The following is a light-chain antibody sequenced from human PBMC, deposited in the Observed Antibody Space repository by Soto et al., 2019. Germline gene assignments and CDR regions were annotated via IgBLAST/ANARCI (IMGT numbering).Light chain of an antibody. Sequence: AIRMTQSPSSFSASTGDRVTITCRASQGISSYLAWYQQKPGKAPKLLIYAASTLQSGIPSRFSGSAARTDLTLTINYLHSEGFAPYYWQQSYSYPLTFGGGTKVDIK. CDR3: QQSYSYPLT. CDR1: QGISSY. CDR2: AAS. V-gene: IGKV1-8*01. J-gene: IGKJ4*01.